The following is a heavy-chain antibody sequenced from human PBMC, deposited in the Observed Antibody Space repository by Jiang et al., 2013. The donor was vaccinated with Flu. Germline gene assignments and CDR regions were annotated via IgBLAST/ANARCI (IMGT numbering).Heavy chain of an antibody. Sequence: SLTCSVSGASVNSADYYWTWIRQTPGKGLEYIGYVYFSGSANYNPSLKSRVTISIDTSMNHFSLKLTSVTAADTAVYYCARAENGYTLVYWGQGTLVTVSS. CDR3: ARAENGYTLVY. CDR2: VYFSGSA. CDR1: GASVNSADYY. J-gene: IGHJ4*02. D-gene: IGHD5-24*01. V-gene: IGHV4-61*03.